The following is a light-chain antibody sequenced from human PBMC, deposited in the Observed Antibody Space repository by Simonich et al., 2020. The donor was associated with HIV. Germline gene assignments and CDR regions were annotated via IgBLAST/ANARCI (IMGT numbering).Light chain of an antibody. CDR2: DVS. CDR3: SSYTSSSTWV. CDR1: SSDFGGYNY. Sequence: QSALTQPASVSGSPGQSITISCTGTSSDFGGYNYVSWYQQHPGKAPKLMIYDVSNRPSGVSNRFSASKSGNTASLTISGLQAEDEADYYCSSYTSSSTWVFGGGTKLTVL. V-gene: IGLV2-14*03. J-gene: IGLJ3*02.